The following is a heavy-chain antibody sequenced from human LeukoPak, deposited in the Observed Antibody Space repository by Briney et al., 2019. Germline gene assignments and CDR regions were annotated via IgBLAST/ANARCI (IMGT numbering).Heavy chain of an antibody. D-gene: IGHD3-10*01. CDR2: INWNGGGT. V-gene: IGHV3-20*04. CDR1: GFTFDDYG. Sequence: GGSLRLSCAASGFTFDDYGMSWVRQVPGKGLEWVSGINWNGGGTGYADSVKGRFTISRDNAKKSLYVQMNRLRAEDTALYYCAREYYGSGSYYNVGYWGQGTLVSVSS. CDR3: AREYYGSGSYYNVGY. J-gene: IGHJ4*02.